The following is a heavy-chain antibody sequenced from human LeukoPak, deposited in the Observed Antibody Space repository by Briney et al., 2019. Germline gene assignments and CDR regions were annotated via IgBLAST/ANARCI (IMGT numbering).Heavy chain of an antibody. Sequence: ASVKVSCKASGYTFTSYGISWVRQAPGQGLEWMGWISAYNGNTNYAQKPQGRVTMTTDTSTSTAYMELRSLRSDDTAVYYCARGFTVYGDYLTPFDYWGQGTLVTVSS. CDR2: ISAYNGNT. D-gene: IGHD4-17*01. V-gene: IGHV1-18*01. J-gene: IGHJ4*02. CDR1: GYTFTSYG. CDR3: ARGFTVYGDYLTPFDY.